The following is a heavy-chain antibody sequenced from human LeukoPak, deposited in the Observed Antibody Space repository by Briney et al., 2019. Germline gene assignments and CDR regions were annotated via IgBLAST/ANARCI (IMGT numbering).Heavy chain of an antibody. CDR2: IYPGDSDT. Sequence: GESLKISCKGSGYSFTSYWIGWVRQMPGKGLEWMGIIYPGDSDTRYSPSFQGQVTISADKSISTAYLQWSSLKASDTAMYYCARHNIYYGPGSFPRSTPNAFDIWGQGTMVTVSS. J-gene: IGHJ3*02. V-gene: IGHV5-51*01. D-gene: IGHD3-10*01. CDR3: ARHNIYYGPGSFPRSTPNAFDI. CDR1: GYSFTSYW.